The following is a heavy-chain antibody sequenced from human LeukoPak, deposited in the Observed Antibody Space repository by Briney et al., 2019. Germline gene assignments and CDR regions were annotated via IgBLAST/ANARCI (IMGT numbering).Heavy chain of an antibody. D-gene: IGHD3-10*01. Sequence: GGSLRLSCAASGFTFSSYAMHWVRQAPGKGLEWVAVISYDGSNKYYADFVKGRFTTSKEKYKNTLYMEKNRMRAEEAAVYYCAKDRRFGGGRYYFDYWGQGTLVTVSS. V-gene: IGHV3-30*04. CDR1: GFTFSSYA. J-gene: IGHJ4*02. CDR2: ISYDGSNK. CDR3: AKDRRFGGGRYYFDY.